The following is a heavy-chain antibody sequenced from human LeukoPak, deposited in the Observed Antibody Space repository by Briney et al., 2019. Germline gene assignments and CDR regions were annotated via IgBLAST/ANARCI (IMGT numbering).Heavy chain of an antibody. CDR1: GGTFSSYA. CDR2: IIPIFGTA. V-gene: IGHV1-69*01. CDR3: AREGNYYGSGYFDP. J-gene: IGHJ5*02. Sequence: GSSVKVSCKASGGTFSSYAISWVRQAPGQGLEWMGGIIPIFGTANYAQKFQGRVTITADESTSTAYMELSSLRSEDTAVYYCAREGNYYGSGYFDPWGQGTLVTVSS. D-gene: IGHD3-10*01.